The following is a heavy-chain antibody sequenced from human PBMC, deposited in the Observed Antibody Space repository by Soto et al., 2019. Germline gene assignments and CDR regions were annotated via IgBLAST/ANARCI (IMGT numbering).Heavy chain of an antibody. D-gene: IGHD3-9*01. J-gene: IGHJ4*02. Sequence: SETLSLTCTVSGGSISSGGYYWSWIRQHPGKGLEWIGYIDYSGRTYYNPSLKSRVTISVDTSKNQFSLKLSSVTAADTAVYYCATRLRVLRYFYWSFDYWGQGTLVTVSS. CDR1: GGSISSGGYY. V-gene: IGHV4-31*03. CDR3: ATRLRVLRYFYWSFDY. CDR2: IDYSGRT.